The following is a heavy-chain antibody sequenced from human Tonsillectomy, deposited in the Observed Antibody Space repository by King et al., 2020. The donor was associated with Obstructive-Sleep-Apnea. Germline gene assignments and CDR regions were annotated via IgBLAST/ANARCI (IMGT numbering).Heavy chain of an antibody. V-gene: IGHV3-23*04. CDR3: AKGYDFWSGYGYYYYGMDV. Sequence: VQLVESGGGLVQPGGSLRLSCAASGLTFSSYAMSWVRQAPGKGLEWVSAISGSGGSTYYADSVKGRFTISRDNSKNTLYLQMNSLRAEDTAVYYCAKGYDFWSGYGYYYYGMDVWGQGTTVTVSS. D-gene: IGHD3-3*01. CDR2: ISGSGGST. J-gene: IGHJ6*02. CDR1: GLTFSSYA.